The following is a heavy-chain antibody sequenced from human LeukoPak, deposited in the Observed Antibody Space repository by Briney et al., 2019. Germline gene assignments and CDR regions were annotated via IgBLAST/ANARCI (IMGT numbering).Heavy chain of an antibody. J-gene: IGHJ4*02. CDR2: MNPNSGNT. CDR1: GYTFTSYD. V-gene: IGHV1-8*01. CDR3: ARDLHYGSGSQPSYDY. D-gene: IGHD3-10*01. Sequence: GASVKVSCKASGYTFTSYDINWVRQATGQGLEWMGWMNPNSGNTGYAQKLQGRVTMTTDTSTSTAYMELRSLRSDDTAVYYCARDLHYGSGSQPSYDYWGQGTLVTVSS.